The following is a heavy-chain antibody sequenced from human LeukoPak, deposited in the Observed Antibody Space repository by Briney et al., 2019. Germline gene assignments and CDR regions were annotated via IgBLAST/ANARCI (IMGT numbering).Heavy chain of an antibody. J-gene: IGHJ4*02. CDR3: VRVSCTNGVCYGFDY. D-gene: IGHD2-8*01. Sequence: GGSLRLSCAASGSTFSSYGMHWVRQAPGKGLEWVAFIRYDGSNKYYADSVKGRFTISRDNSKNTLYLQMNSLRAEDTAVYYCVRVSCTNGVCYGFDYWGQGTLVTVSS. V-gene: IGHV3-30*02. CDR1: GSTFSSYG. CDR2: IRYDGSNK.